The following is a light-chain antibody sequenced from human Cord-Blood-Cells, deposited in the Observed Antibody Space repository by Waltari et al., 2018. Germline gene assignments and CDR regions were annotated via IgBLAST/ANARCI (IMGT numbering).Light chain of an antibody. V-gene: IGLV2-14*01. Sequence: QSALTQPASVSGSPGQSLTISCTGTSRAVGGYNYVSWYQQHPGKAPKLMIYDVSNWRAGVSNRCSGSKSGNTASLTISGLQAEDEADYYCSSYTSSSTWVFGGGTKRTVL. CDR2: DVS. J-gene: IGLJ3*02. CDR3: SSYTSSSTWV. CDR1: SRAVGGYNY.